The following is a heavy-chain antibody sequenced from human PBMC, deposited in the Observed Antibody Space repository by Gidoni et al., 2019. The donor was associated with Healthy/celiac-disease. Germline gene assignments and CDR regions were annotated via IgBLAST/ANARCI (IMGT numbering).Heavy chain of an antibody. CDR2: IYPGDSET. V-gene: IGHV5-51*01. J-gene: IGHJ4*02. Sequence: LEWMGIIYPGDSETRYSPSFRGQVTISADKSISTAYLQWSSLEASDTAMYYCASLNYYDSSGYYFDYWGQGTLVAVSS. CDR3: ASLNYYDSSGYYFDY. D-gene: IGHD3-22*01.